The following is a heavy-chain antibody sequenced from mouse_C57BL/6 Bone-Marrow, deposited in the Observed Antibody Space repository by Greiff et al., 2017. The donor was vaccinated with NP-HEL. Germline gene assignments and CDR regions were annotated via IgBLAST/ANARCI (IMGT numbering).Heavy chain of an antibody. D-gene: IGHD2-3*01. CDR3: ARGGYYAWFAY. Sequence: VQLQQPGAELVKPGASVKLSCKASGYTFTSYWMHWVKQRPGQGLEWIGIIHPNSGSTNYNEKFKSKATLTVDKSSSTAYMQLSSLTSEDSAVYYCARGGYYAWFAYWGQGTLVTVSA. J-gene: IGHJ3*01. CDR2: IHPNSGST. CDR1: GYTFTSYW. V-gene: IGHV1-64*01.